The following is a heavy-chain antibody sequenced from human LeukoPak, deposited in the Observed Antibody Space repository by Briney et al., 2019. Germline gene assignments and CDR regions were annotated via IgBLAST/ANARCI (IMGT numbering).Heavy chain of an antibody. CDR2: SSSSGSTI. Sequence: PGGSLRLSCAASAFTFSDDYMSWICQAPGQGLEWVSYSSSSGSTIYYADSVKGRFTISRDNAKNSLYLQMNSLRAEDTAVYYCARGDNLFDYWGQRTLVTVSS. CDR1: AFTFSDDY. J-gene: IGHJ4*02. V-gene: IGHV3-11*01. CDR3: ARGDNLFDY. D-gene: IGHD1-14*01.